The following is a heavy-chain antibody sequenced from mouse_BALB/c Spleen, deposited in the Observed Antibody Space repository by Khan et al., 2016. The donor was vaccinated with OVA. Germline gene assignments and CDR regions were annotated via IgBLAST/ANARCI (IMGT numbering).Heavy chain of an antibody. J-gene: IGHJ3*01. Sequence: VQLKESGPELVNPGASVKISCKASGYSFTDYMMFWVKQSHGKSLEWIGNINPYYGSTNHNLKFKDKATLTVDKSSSTAYMQLNSLTSEDSAVYYCARAGWLQGLLAYWGQGTLVTVSA. V-gene: IGHV1-39*01. CDR2: INPYYGST. D-gene: IGHD2-2*01. CDR1: GYSFTDYM. CDR3: ARAGWLQGLLAY.